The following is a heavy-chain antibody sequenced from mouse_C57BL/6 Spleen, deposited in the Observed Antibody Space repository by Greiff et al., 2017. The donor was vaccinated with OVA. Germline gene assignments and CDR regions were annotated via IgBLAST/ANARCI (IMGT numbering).Heavy chain of an antibody. D-gene: IGHD1-1*02. V-gene: IGHV1-82*01. Sequence: QVQLQQSGPELVKPGASVKISCKASGYAFSSSWMNWVKQRPGKGLEWIGRIYPGDGDTNYNGKFKGKATLTADKSSSTAYMQLSSLTSEDSAVDFCASYCGRELDAMDYWGQGTSVTVSS. CDR1: GYAFSSSW. J-gene: IGHJ4*01. CDR3: ASYCGRELDAMDY. CDR2: IYPGDGDT.